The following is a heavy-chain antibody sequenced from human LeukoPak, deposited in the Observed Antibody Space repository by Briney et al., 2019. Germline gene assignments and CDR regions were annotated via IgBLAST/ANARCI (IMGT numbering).Heavy chain of an antibody. V-gene: IGHV3-21*01. Sequence: GGSLRLSCAASGFTFSSYSMNWVRQAPGKGLEWVSSISSSSSYIYYADSVKGRFIISRDNAKNSLYLQMNSLRAEDTAVYYCARDNHGDYDSSYYYYYYMDVWGKGTTVTVSS. J-gene: IGHJ6*03. D-gene: IGHD4-17*01. CDR2: ISSSSSYI. CDR3: ARDNHGDYDSSYYYYYYMDV. CDR1: GFTFSSYS.